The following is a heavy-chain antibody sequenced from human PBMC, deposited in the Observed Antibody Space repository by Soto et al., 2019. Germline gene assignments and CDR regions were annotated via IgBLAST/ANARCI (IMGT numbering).Heavy chain of an antibody. J-gene: IGHJ4*02. CDR1: GGSISSGDYY. CDR2: IYYSGST. Sequence: SETLSLTSTVSGGSISSGDYYWSWIRQPPGKGLEWIGYIYYSGSTYYNPSLKSRVTISVDTSKNQFSLKLSPVTAADTAVYYCARCTTSTYYYDSSGFDPRYYFDFWGQGTLVTVSS. CDR3: ARCTTSTYYYDSSGFDPRYYFDF. V-gene: IGHV4-30-4*01. D-gene: IGHD3-22*01.